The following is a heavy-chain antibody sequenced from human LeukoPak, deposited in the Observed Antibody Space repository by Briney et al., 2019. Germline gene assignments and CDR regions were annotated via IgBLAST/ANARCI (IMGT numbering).Heavy chain of an antibody. V-gene: IGHV4-39*01. D-gene: IGHD6-19*01. CDR1: GGSISSSSYY. J-gene: IGHJ4*02. Sequence: SETLSLTCTVSGGSISSSSYYWGWIRQPPGKGLEWIGSIYYSGSTYYNPSLKSRVTISVDTSKNQFSLKLSSVTAADTAVYYCARLSSSGWFDYWGQGTLVTVSS. CDR3: ARLSSSGWFDY. CDR2: IYYSGST.